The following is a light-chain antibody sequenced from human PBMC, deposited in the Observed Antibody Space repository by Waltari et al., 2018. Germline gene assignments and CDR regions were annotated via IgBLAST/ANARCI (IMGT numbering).Light chain of an antibody. CDR2: GGT. CDR3: QSYDTSLSVV. CDR1: GSNIGAGYD. Sequence: QSVLTQPPSVSGAPGQRVTISCTGSGSNIGAGYDVHWYQQPPRAAPKLLIYGGTRRPLGGPARLFGSTSGTSASLAITGLQAEDEADYYCQSYDTSLSVVFGGGTKLTVL. V-gene: IGLV1-40*01. J-gene: IGLJ3*02.